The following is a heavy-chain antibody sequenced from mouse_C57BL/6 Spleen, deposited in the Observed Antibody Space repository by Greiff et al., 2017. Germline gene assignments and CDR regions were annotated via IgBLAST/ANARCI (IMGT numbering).Heavy chain of an antibody. J-gene: IGHJ2*01. CDR2: IDPETGGT. Sequence: QVQLQQSGAELVRPGASVTLSCKASGYTFTDSEMHWVKQTPVHGLEWIGAIDPETGGTAYHQTFKGKAILTADKSSSTAYMELRSLTSEDAAVYYCTRKGDYYGRVDYWGQGTTLTVSS. CDR1: GYTFTDSE. V-gene: IGHV1-15*01. CDR3: TRKGDYYGRVDY. D-gene: IGHD1-1*01.